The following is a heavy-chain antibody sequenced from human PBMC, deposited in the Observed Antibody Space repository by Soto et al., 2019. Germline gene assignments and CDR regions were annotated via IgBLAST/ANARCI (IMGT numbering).Heavy chain of an antibody. CDR1: GFTFSSYA. Sequence: QVQLVESGGGVVQPGRSLRLSCAASGFTFSSYAMHWVRQAPGKGLEWVAVISDDGSNKYYADSVKGRFTISRDNSKNTLYLQMNSLRAEDTAVYYCASESVVVVAAMRGWFDPWGQGTLVTVSS. D-gene: IGHD2-15*01. J-gene: IGHJ5*02. V-gene: IGHV3-30-3*01. CDR3: ASESVVVVAAMRGWFDP. CDR2: ISDDGSNK.